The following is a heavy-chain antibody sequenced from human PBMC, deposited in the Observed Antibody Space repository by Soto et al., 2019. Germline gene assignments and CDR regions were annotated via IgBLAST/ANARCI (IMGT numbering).Heavy chain of an antibody. CDR2: IGTAGDT. CDR1: GFTFSSYD. CDR3: ARDRSSTPGSNWFDP. Sequence: VQLVESGGGLVQPGGSLRLSCAASGFTFSSYDMHWVRQATGKGLEWVSAIGTAGDTYYPGSVKGRFTISRENAKNSLYLQMNSLRAGDTAVYYCARDRSSTPGSNWFDPWGQGTLVTVSS. V-gene: IGHV3-13*01. J-gene: IGHJ5*02. D-gene: IGHD6-13*01.